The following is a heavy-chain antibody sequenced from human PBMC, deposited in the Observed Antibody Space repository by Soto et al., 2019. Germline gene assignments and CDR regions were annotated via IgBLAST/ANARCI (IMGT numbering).Heavy chain of an antibody. CDR1: GFTFSSYG. Sequence: QVQLVESGGGVVQPGRSLRLSCAASGFTFSSYGMHWVRQAPGKGLEWVAVISYDGSNKYYADSVKGRFTISRDNSKNTLYLQMNSLRAEDTAVYYCAKAALRFLEWYYYMDVWGKGTTVTVSS. CDR3: AKAALRFLEWYYYMDV. V-gene: IGHV3-30*18. D-gene: IGHD3-3*01. CDR2: ISYDGSNK. J-gene: IGHJ6*03.